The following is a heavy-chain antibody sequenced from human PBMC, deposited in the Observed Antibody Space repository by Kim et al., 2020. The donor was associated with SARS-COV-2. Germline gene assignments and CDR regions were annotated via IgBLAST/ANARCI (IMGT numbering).Heavy chain of an antibody. CDR2: ISHSGVGT. J-gene: IGHJ4*02. Sequence: GGSLRLSCAASGFTFSNYAMSWVRQAPGKGLEWVSAISHSGVGTYYADSVKGRFTISRDNSRNTLFLQMISLRAGDTALYYCAKNLEYNYGYSGYWGQGTLVTVSS. V-gene: IGHV3-23*01. CDR3: AKNLEYNYGYSGY. CDR1: GFTFSNYA. D-gene: IGHD5-18*01.